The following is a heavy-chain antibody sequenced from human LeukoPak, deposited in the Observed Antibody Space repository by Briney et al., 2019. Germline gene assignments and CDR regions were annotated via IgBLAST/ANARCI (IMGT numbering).Heavy chain of an antibody. CDR1: GYTFTTYP. CDR2: INTDNGNT. D-gene: IGHD4-17*01. J-gene: IGHJ4*02. V-gene: IGHV1-3*04. Sequence: ASVKVSCKASGYTFTTYPMHWVRQAPGQRLEWMGWINTDNGNTKYSQKFQGRVTMTRDTSTSTVYMELTSLRSEDTAVYYCARDSGLTTVTPKYYFDYWGQGTLVTVSS. CDR3: ARDSGLTTVTPKYYFDY.